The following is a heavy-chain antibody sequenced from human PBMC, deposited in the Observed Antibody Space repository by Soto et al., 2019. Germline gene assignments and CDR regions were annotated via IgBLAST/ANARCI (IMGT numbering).Heavy chain of an antibody. D-gene: IGHD6-19*01. CDR2: IYWDNDR. Sequence: QITLKESGPSLIKPTQTLALTCTFSGFSFNTRGVGVAWIRQPPGKTLEWLAVIYWDNDRRYRPSLTDRLSITKDMSTKQVVLTMTNVDPVETGTYYCAHLVPGPLSFAYWGQGALVTVSS. CDR1: GFSFNTRGVG. V-gene: IGHV2-5*02. CDR3: AHLVPGPLSFAY. J-gene: IGHJ4*02.